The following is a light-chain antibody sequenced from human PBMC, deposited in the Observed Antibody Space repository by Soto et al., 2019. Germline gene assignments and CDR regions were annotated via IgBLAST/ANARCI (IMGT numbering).Light chain of an antibody. J-gene: IGLJ1*01. CDR3: TSYAGTYSFFYV. V-gene: IGLV2-8*01. CDR1: SSDVGAYNY. CDR2: EVS. Sequence: QSMLTQPPSAYGSTGRSVTISCTGTSSDVGAYNYVSWYQQLPGKAPRLIIYEVSKRPSGVPDRFSGSKSGNTASLTVSGLQAEDEADYYCTSYAGTYSFFYVFGTGTKVTVL.